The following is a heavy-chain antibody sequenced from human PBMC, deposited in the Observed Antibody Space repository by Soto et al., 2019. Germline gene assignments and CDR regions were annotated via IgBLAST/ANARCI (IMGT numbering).Heavy chain of an antibody. CDR2: ISSSSSYI. CDR1: GFTFSSYS. D-gene: IGHD5-12*01. CDR3: ARVEGVYSGYEGTRELYSYGMHV. J-gene: IGHJ6*02. Sequence: GGSLRLSCAASGFTFSSYSMNWVRQAPGKGLEWVSSISSSSSYIYYADSVKGRFTISRDNAKNSLYLQMNSLRAEDTAVYYCARVEGVYSGYEGTRELYSYGMHVSGQGTTV. V-gene: IGHV3-21*01.